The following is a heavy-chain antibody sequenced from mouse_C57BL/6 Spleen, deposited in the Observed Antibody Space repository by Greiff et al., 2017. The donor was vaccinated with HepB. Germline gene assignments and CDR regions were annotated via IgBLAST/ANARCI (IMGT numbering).Heavy chain of an antibody. J-gene: IGHJ1*03. D-gene: IGHD2-2*01. CDR3: ARRGDYGYDGGRYFDV. Sequence: QVQLKQSGAELVKPGASVKISCKASGYAFSSYWMNWVKQRPGKGLEWIGQIYPGDGDTNYNGKFKGKATLTADKSSSTAYMQLSSLTSEDSAVYFCARRGDYGYDGGRYFDVWGTGTTVTVSS. V-gene: IGHV1-80*01. CDR2: IYPGDGDT. CDR1: GYAFSSYW.